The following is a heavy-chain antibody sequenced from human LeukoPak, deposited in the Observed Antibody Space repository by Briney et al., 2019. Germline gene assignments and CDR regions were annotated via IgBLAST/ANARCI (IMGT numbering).Heavy chain of an antibody. D-gene: IGHD6-13*01. V-gene: IGHV4-4*02. CDR1: GGSISSGNW. J-gene: IGHJ4*02. CDR3: ARSAPGRAAPFDY. Sequence: SETLSLTCAVSGGSISSGNWWSWVRQPPGKGLEWIGEIYHSGSTNYNPSLKSRVTISVDNSKNQFSLKLSSVTAADTAVYYCARSAPGRAAPFDYWGQGTLATVSS. CDR2: IYHSGST.